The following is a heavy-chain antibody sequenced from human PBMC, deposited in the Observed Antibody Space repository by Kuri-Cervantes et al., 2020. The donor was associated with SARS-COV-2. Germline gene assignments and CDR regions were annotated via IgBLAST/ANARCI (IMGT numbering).Heavy chain of an antibody. CDR1: GYSFTSYW. J-gene: IGHJ6*02. Sequence: GGSLRLSCKGSGYSFTSYWISWVRQMPGKGLEWMGRIDPSDSYTNYSPSFHGHVTIPADKSISTAYLQWSSLKASDTAMYYCARLQMPRSYYYYYGMDVWGQGTTVTVSS. D-gene: IGHD2-2*01. CDR3: ARLQMPRSYYYYYGMDV. V-gene: IGHV5-10-1*01. CDR2: IDPSDSYT.